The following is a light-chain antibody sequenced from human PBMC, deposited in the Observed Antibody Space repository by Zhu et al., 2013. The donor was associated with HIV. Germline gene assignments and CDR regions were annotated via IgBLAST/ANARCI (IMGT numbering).Light chain of an antibody. J-gene: IGKJ1*01. CDR2: DAS. V-gene: IGKV3-11*01. Sequence: EVVLTQSPATLSLSPGERATLSCRASQSVSTCLAWYQQKPGQAPRLLIYDASNRATGIPARFSGSGSGTDFTLTISSLEPEDFAVYYCQQRSNWPPTWTFGQGTKVEIK. CDR1: QSVSTC. CDR3: QQRSNWPPTWT.